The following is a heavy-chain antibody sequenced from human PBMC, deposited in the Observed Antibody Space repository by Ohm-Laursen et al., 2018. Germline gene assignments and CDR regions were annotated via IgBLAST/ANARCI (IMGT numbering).Heavy chain of an antibody. CDR2: IIPIFGTA. J-gene: IGHJ5*02. CDR3: ARDNSVTEGTTSGWWFDP. V-gene: IGHV1-69*06. D-gene: IGHD1-7*01. Sequence: ASSVKVSCKASGGTFSSYAISWVRQAPGQGLEWMGGIIPIFGTANYAQKFQGRVTITADKSTSTAYMELSSLRSEDTAVYYCARDNSVTEGTTSGWWFDPWGQGTLVSVSS. CDR1: GGTFSSYA.